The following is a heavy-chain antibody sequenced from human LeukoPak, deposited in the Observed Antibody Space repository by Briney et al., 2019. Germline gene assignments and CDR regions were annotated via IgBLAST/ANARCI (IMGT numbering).Heavy chain of an antibody. CDR3: ARVAGGSGSYYIDY. V-gene: IGHV1-2*02. Sequence: ASVKVSCKASGYTFTGYYMHWVRQAPGQGLEWMGWINPNSGGTNYAQKFQGRVTMTRDTSISTAYMELSRLRSEDTAVYYCARVAGGSGSYYIDYWGQGTLVTVSS. D-gene: IGHD3-10*01. J-gene: IGHJ4*02. CDR1: GYTFTGYY. CDR2: INPNSGGT.